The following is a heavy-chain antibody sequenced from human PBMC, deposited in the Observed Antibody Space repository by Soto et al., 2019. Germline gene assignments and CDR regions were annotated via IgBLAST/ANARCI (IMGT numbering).Heavy chain of an antibody. Sequence: GGSLRLSXEGSGFNFRNFNMIWVRQAPGKGLEWVSSVSGSSSYIYYADSVKGRFTVSRDNANNLVFLQMNGLRPEDTAMYYCSRDLRGHYGPWGQGTMVTVSS. V-gene: IGHV3-21*06. J-gene: IGHJ3*01. D-gene: IGHD4-17*01. CDR3: SRDLRGHYGP. CDR1: GFNFRNFN. CDR2: VSGSSSYI.